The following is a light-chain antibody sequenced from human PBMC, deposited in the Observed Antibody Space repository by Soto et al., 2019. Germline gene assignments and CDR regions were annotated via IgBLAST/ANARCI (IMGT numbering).Light chain of an antibody. CDR3: KQYDNLPPIT. J-gene: IGKJ3*01. CDR1: QDIRTS. V-gene: IGKV1-33*01. CDR2: GAS. Sequence: DIQMTQSPSSLSASVGDRISITCQASQDIRTSLSWFQQKPGRAPKLLIYGASNLKTGVPSRFRGSGSVTDYTCTISSPQPEDIATYDCKQYDNLPPITFGPGTKVHIK.